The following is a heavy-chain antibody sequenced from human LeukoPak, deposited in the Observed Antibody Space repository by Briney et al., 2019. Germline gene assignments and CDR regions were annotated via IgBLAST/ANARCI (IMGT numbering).Heavy chain of an antibody. V-gene: IGHV3-43*02. CDR1: GFMFDDYA. Sequence: GGSLRLSCAASGFMFDDYAMHWVRQVPGRGLEWVSLISGDGVSSFYADSVKGRFTISRDNNNSSLSLQMRRLTTQDTAFYYCVREQFSHTSNYFDNWGQGILVTVSS. D-gene: IGHD5-24*01. J-gene: IGHJ4*02. CDR2: ISGDGVSS. CDR3: VREQFSHTSNYFDN.